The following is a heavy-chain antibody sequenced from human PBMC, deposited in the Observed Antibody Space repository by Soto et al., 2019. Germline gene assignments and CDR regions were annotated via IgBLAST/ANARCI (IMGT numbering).Heavy chain of an antibody. J-gene: IGHJ4*02. CDR2: ISAYNGNT. CDR1: GYTFTSYG. D-gene: IGHD4-17*01. V-gene: IGHV1-18*01. Sequence: GASVKVSCKASGYTFTSYGISWVRQAPGQGLEWMGWISAYNGNTNYAQKLQGRVTMTTDTSTSTAYMELRSLRSDDTAVYYCARDLSLDYGDYQSGLDYWGQGTLVTVSS. CDR3: ARDLSLDYGDYQSGLDY.